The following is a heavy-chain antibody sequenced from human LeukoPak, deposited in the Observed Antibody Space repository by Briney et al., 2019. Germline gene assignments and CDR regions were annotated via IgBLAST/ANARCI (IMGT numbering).Heavy chain of an antibody. V-gene: IGHV1-3*01. CDR3: ARVKDDTSGLDY. J-gene: IGHJ4*02. D-gene: IGHD3-22*01. CDR1: GYTFTSYA. CDR2: INAGNGNT. Sequence: ASVKVSCKASGYTFTSYAMHWVRQAPGQRLEWMGWINAGNGNTKYSQKFQGRVTITRDTSASTAYMELSSLRSEDTAVYYCARVKDDTSGLDYWGQGTLVTVSS.